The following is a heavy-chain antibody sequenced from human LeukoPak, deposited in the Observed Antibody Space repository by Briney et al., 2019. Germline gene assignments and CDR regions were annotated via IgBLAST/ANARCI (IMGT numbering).Heavy chain of an antibody. CDR2: IYSSGSN. Sequence: EALSLTCTVSGGSISGYFWSWIRQPAGKGLEWIGRIYSSGSNNYNPSLKSRVTMSLDTSKNHLSLNLSSVTAADTAVYYCAREPTSGREPTSGRPLDYWGQGTLVTVSS. CDR3: AREPTSGREPTSGRPLDY. J-gene: IGHJ4*02. CDR1: GGSISGYF. D-gene: IGHD5-12*01. V-gene: IGHV4-4*07.